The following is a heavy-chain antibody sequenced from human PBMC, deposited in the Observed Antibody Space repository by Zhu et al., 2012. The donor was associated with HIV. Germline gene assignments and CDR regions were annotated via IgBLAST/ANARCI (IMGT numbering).Heavy chain of an antibody. CDR3: ARHFYSSGWXDY. CDR2: IYYSGST. J-gene: IGHJ4*02. CDR1: GGSISSSSYY. D-gene: IGHD6-19*01. Sequence: QVQLQESGPGLVKPSETLSLTCTVSGGSISSSSYYWGWIRQPPGKGLEWIGSIYYSGSTYYNPSLKSRVTISVDTSKNQFSLKLSSVTAADTAVYYCARHFYSSGWXDYWGQGTLVTVSS. V-gene: IGHV4-39*01.